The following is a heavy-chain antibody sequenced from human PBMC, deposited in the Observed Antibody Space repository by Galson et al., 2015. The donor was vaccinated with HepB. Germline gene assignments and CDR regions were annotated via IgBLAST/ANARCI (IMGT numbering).Heavy chain of an antibody. J-gene: IGHJ6*02. CDR3: ARVAAPGFGDYGHYYYYGMVV. CDR1: GFTFSDYY. V-gene: IGHV3-11*01. D-gene: IGHD4-17*01. Sequence: SLRLSCAASGFTFSDYYMSWIRQAPGKGLEWVSYISSSGSTIYYADSVKGRFTISRDNAKNSLYLQMNSLRAEDTAVYYCARVAAPGFGDYGHYYYYGMVVCGQGTTVTVSS. CDR2: ISSSGSTI.